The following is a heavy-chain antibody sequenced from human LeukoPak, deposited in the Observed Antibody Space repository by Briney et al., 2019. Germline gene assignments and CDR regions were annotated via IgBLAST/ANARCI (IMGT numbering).Heavy chain of an antibody. V-gene: IGHV4-34*01. J-gene: IGHJ4*02. CDR3: ARHEPTFYYYDSSGYSWFRY. D-gene: IGHD3-22*01. CDR2: INHSGST. Sequence: SETLSLTCAVYGGSFSGYYWSWIRQPPGKGLEWIGEINHSGSTNYNPSLKSRVTISVDTSKNQFSLKPSSVTAADTAVYYCARHEPTFYYYDSSGYSWFRYWGQGTLVTVSS. CDR1: GGSFSGYY.